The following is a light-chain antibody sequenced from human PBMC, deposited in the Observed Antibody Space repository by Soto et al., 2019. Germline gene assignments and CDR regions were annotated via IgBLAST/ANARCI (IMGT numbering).Light chain of an antibody. J-gene: IGLJ2*01. Sequence: QSALTQPASVSGSPGQSITISCTGTSSDVGGYNSVSWYQQYPGEAPKLKIYDVSYRPSGVSDRFSGSKSGNTASLTITGLQAEDEADYYCGSYTNTNAVVFAGGTKLTVL. CDR3: GSYTNTNAVV. CDR1: SSDVGGYNS. V-gene: IGLV2-14*01. CDR2: DVS.